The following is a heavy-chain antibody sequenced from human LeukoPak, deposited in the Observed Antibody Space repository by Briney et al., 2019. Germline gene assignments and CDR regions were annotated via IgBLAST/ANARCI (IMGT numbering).Heavy chain of an antibody. J-gene: IGHJ4*02. CDR1: GGSISSYY. CDR2: IYFSGST. D-gene: IGHD2-15*01. CDR3: ARRGGSCLAFEY. Sequence: SETLSLTCAVSGGSISSYYRSWIRQPPGKGLEWIGNIYFSGSTKYNPSLKSRVTMLVDTSKNQFSLKLSSVTAADTAVYYCARRGGSCLAFEYWGQGTLVTVSS. V-gene: IGHV4-59*08.